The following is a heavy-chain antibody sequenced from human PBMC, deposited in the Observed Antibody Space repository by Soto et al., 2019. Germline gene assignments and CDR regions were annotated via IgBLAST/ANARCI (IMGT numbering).Heavy chain of an antibody. V-gene: IGHV1-58*01. D-gene: IGHD4-4*01. CDR3: AAHSNPGSSHYYYYGMDV. J-gene: IGHJ6*02. Sequence: SVKVSCKASGFTFTSSAVQWVRQARGQRLEWIGWIVVGSGNTNYAQKFQERVTITRDMSTSTAYMELSSLRSEDTAVYYCAAHSNPGSSHYYYYGMDVWGQGTTVTVSS. CDR1: GFTFTSSA. CDR2: IVVGSGNT.